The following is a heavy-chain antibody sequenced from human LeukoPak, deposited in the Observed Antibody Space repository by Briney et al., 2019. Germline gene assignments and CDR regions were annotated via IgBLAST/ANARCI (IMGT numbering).Heavy chain of an antibody. V-gene: IGHV4-61*02. CDR1: GGSISSGSYY. CDR2: IYTSGST. Sequence: SETLSLTCTVSGGSISSGSYYWSWIRQPAGKGLEWIGRIYTSGSTNYNPSLKSRVTISVDTSKNQFSLKLSSVTAADTAVYYCARDTSPFDHWGQGTLVTASS. J-gene: IGHJ4*02. CDR3: ARDTSPFDH. D-gene: IGHD3-16*01.